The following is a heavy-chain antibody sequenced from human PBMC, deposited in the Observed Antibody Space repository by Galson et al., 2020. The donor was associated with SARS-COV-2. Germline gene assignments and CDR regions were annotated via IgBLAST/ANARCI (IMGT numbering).Heavy chain of an antibody. D-gene: IGHD2-15*01. CDR3: AMVGYYGIDV. CDR1: GYSFTNYW. Sequence: KIGESLKISCKGSGYSFTNYWISWVRQMPGKGLEWMGRIDPSDSYTNYSPSLQGHVTISADKSISTAYLQWSSLKASDTAMYYCAMVGYYGIDVWGQGTTVTVSS. V-gene: IGHV5-10-1*01. J-gene: IGHJ6*02. CDR2: IDPSDSYT.